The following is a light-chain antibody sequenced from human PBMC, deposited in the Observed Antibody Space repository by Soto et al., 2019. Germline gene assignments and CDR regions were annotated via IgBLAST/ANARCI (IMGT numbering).Light chain of an antibody. CDR2: GNS. J-gene: IGLJ1*01. CDR3: QSYDSSLSGHYV. CDR1: SSNTGAGYD. V-gene: IGLV1-40*01. Sequence: QSVLTQSPSVSGAPGQRVTISCTGSSSNTGAGYDVHWYQQLPGTAPKLLIYGNSNRPSGVPDRFSGSKSGTSASLAITGLQAEDEADYYCQSYDSSLSGHYVFGTGTKLTVL.